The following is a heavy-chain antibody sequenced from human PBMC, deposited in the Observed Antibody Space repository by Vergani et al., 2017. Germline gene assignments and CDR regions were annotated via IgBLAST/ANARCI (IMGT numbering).Heavy chain of an antibody. CDR3: ARGTGITIFGVVIENYFDY. CDR1: GFTFSSYG. J-gene: IGHJ4*02. CDR2: IWYDGSNK. V-gene: IGHV3-33*01. Sequence: QVQLVESGGGVVQPGRSLRLSCAASGFTFSSYGMHWVRQAPGKGLEWVAVIWYDGSNKYYADSVKGRFTISRDNSKNTLYLQMNSLRAEDTAVYYCARGTGITIFGVVIENYFDYWGQGTLVTVSS. D-gene: IGHD3-3*01.